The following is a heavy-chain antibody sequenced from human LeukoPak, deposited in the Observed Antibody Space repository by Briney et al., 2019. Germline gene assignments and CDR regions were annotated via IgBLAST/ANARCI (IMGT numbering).Heavy chain of an antibody. CDR2: IDHSGST. J-gene: IGHJ6*03. Sequence: KPSETLSLTCAVYGGSFSGYYWSWIRQPPGKGLEWIGEIDHSGSTNYNPSLKSRVTISVDTSKNQFSLKLSSVTAADTAVYYCATLSSYYMDVWGKGTTVTISS. V-gene: IGHV4-34*01. CDR1: GGSFSGYY. CDR3: ATLSSYYMDV.